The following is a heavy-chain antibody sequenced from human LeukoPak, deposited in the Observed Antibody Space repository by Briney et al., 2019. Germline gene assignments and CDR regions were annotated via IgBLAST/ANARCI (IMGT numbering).Heavy chain of an antibody. Sequence: GGSLRLSCAASGFTFSSYTINWVRQAPGEGLEWDSSIGTSGSYLYYADSVKGRFTISRDNAKSSLYLQMNSLRAEDTAVYYCARGLGVYSSGWYDDAFDIWGQGTMVTVSS. CDR3: ARGLGVYSSGWYDDAFDI. V-gene: IGHV3-21*01. CDR2: IGTSGSYL. CDR1: GFTFSSYT. D-gene: IGHD6-19*01. J-gene: IGHJ3*02.